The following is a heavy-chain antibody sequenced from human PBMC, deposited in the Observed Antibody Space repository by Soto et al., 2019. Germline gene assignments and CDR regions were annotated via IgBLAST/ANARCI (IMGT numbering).Heavy chain of an antibody. J-gene: IGHJ4*02. Sequence: SETLSLTCTVSGGFVISCSYYWSWIRQPPGKELEWIGRIYNSGSTNYNPSLKSRVTISVDTSKNQLSLKLSSVTAADTAVYYCARRSRGRSYYFDYWGQGTLVTVSS. CDR1: GGFVISCSYY. CDR2: IYNSGST. D-gene: IGHD3-16*01. V-gene: IGHV4-61*01. CDR3: ARRSRGRSYYFDY.